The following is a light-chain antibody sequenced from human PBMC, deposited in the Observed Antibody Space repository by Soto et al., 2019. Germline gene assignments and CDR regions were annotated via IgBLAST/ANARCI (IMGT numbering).Light chain of an antibody. Sequence: DIQMTQSPSSLSASVGDRVTVTCRASQSTSRSLIWYQQKPGKAPRVLIYGASSLQSGVPSRFSGSGSGTYFTLTISSLQPEDFATYYCQQSYSTLWTFGQGTKLEIK. CDR2: GAS. CDR3: QQSYSTLWT. J-gene: IGKJ2*02. CDR1: QSTSRS. V-gene: IGKV1-39*01.